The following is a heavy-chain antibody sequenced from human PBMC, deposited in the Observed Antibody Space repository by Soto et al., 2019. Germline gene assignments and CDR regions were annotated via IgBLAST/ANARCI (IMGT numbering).Heavy chain of an antibody. D-gene: IGHD6-19*01. V-gene: IGHV3-53*01. CDR1: GFTVSSHY. CDR3: ARDLGAGTRNWFDP. CDR2: IYTSDST. J-gene: IGHJ5*02. Sequence: EVQLVESGGGLIQPGGSLRLSCAASGFTVSSHYMTWVRQAPGKGLEWVSVIYTSDSTYYADSVQGRFIISRDNSKNTLYLQMNSLRAEDTAVYYCARDLGAGTRNWFDPWGQGTLVTVSS.